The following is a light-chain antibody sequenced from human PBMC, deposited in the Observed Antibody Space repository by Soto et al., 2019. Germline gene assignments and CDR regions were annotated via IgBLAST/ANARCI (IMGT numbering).Light chain of an antibody. Sequence: QSALTQPASVSGSPGQSITISCTGTSSDVGGYNYVSWYKQHPGKAPKLMIYEVSNQHSGVSNRFSGSKSVNTASLTISGLQAEDEAEYYCSSYTSSRTRVFGGGTKLTVL. J-gene: IGLJ3*02. V-gene: IGLV2-14*01. CDR1: SSDVGGYNY. CDR2: EVS. CDR3: SSYTSSRTRV.